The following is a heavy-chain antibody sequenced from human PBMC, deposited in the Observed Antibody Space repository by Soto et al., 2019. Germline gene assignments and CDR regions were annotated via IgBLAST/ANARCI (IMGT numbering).Heavy chain of an antibody. CDR3: ARQIYDSDTGPNFQYYFDS. CDR2: INPNSGGT. CDR1: GYTFTAYY. J-gene: IGHJ4*02. Sequence: SVKVSCKAYGYTFTAYYMHWVRQAPVQGIEWMGWINPNSGGTNYAQKFQGRVTMTRDTSISTAYMELSSLRASDTAMYYCARQIYDSDTGPNFQYYFDSWGQGTPVTVSS. V-gene: IGHV1-2*02. D-gene: IGHD3-22*01.